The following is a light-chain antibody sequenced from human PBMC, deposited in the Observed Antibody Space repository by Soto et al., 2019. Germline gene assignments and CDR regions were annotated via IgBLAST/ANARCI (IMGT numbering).Light chain of an antibody. CDR1: QTISSNY. CDR2: GTS. V-gene: IGKV3-20*01. CDR3: QQYVSWT. J-gene: IGKJ1*01. Sequence: EIVLTQSPGTLSVSPGERATLSCRASQTISSNYLAWYQQKPGQAPSLLIYGTSSRATGIPDRFSGSASGTDFTLTISRLEPEDSAIYYCQQYVSWTFGQGTKVEIK.